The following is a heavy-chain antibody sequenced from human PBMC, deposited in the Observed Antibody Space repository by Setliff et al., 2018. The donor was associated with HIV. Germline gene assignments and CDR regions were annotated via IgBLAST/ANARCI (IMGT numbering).Heavy chain of an antibody. CDR1: GGSIKSGDYY. CDR3: ARDLRGARWYFDY. J-gene: IGHJ4*02. V-gene: IGHV4-31*03. D-gene: IGHD3-10*01. Sequence: PSETLSLTCSVSGGSIKSGDYYWSWVRQRPGKGLEWIGYISYSGSTYSDPSLKSRVAMSVDTSKNQFTLRLSSLTAADTAVYFCARDLRGARWYFDYWSQGTLVTVSS. CDR2: ISYSGST.